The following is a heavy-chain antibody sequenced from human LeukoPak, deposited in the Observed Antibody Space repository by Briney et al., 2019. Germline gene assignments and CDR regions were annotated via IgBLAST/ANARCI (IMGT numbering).Heavy chain of an antibody. CDR2: IIPIFGTA. J-gene: IGHJ6*03. CDR1: GGTFSSYA. CDR3: ARGPRGITMVRGVTYYYYYYMDV. Sequence: ASVKVSCKASGGTFSSYAISWVRQAPGQGLEWMGGIIPIFGTANYAQKFQGRVTITTDESTSTAYMELSSLRSEDTAVYFCARGPRGITMVRGVTYYYYYYMDVWGKGTTVTVSS. D-gene: IGHD3-10*01. V-gene: IGHV1-69*05.